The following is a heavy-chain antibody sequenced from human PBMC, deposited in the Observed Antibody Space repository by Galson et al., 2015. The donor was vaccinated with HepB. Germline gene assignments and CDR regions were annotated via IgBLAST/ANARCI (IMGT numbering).Heavy chain of an antibody. Sequence: SVKVSCKVSGYTLTKLSMHWVRQAPGKGLEWMGGFDPEDGETIYAQKFQGRVTMTEDTSTDTAYMELSSLRSEDTAVYYCATDTPFLSGSYFIWGQGTLVTVSS. CDR2: FDPEDGET. CDR1: GYTLTKLS. V-gene: IGHV1-24*01. CDR3: ATDTPFLSGSYFI. J-gene: IGHJ4*02. D-gene: IGHD1-26*01.